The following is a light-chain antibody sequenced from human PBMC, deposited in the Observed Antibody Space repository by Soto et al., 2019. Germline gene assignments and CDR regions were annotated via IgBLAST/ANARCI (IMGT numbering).Light chain of an antibody. J-gene: IGKJ5*01. V-gene: IGKV3-11*01. CDR2: DAS. CDR3: QQRSNWPPIT. Sequence: ETVLTQSPATQYPSPGPRDSLCCXXCQSVSSYLAWYQQKPGQAPRLLIYDASNRATGIPARFSGSGSGTDFTLTISSLEPEDFAVYYCQQRSNWPPITFGQGTRLEIK. CDR1: QSVSSY.